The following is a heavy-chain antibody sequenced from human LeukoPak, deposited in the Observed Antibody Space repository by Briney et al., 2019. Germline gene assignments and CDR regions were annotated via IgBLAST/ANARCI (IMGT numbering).Heavy chain of an antibody. D-gene: IGHD5-12*01. CDR1: GFTFSSYA. CDR2: ISGSGNSL. J-gene: IGHJ4*02. Sequence: HPGGSLRLSCAASGFTFSSYAMSWVRQAPGKGLEWVSGISGSGNSLNYADSVKGRFAISRDSSKNTLFLQMNSLRAEDTAVYYCAKGQMATILGFDSWGQGALVTVSS. V-gene: IGHV3-23*01. CDR3: AKGQMATILGFDS.